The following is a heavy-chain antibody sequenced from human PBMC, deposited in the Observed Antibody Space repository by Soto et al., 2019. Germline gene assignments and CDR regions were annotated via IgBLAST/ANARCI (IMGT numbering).Heavy chain of an antibody. J-gene: IGHJ3*02. CDR1: GGTFSSYA. CDR3: ATRGGYSGYDFGGSNNAFDI. CDR2: IIPIFGTA. V-gene: IGHV1-69*13. Sequence: SVKVSCKASGGTFSSYAISWVRQAPGQGLEWMGGIIPIFGTANYAQKFQGRVTITADESTSTAYMELSSLRSEDTAVYYCATRGGYSGYDFGGSNNAFDIWGQGTMVTVSS. D-gene: IGHD5-12*01.